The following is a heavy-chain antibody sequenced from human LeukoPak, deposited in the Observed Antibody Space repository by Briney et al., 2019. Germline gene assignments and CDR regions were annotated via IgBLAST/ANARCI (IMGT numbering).Heavy chain of an antibody. Sequence: SETLSLTCAVYGASFSDYYWSWIRQPPGKGLEWTGEIDHSGSTNYNSSLKSRVTMSEDRSKNQFFLKLSSVTAADTAVYYCARSPPPGATAYGVVDYWGQGTLVTVSS. D-gene: IGHD3-16*01. CDR2: IDHSGST. V-gene: IGHV4-34*01. J-gene: IGHJ4*02. CDR3: ARSPPPGATAYGVVDY. CDR1: GASFSDYY.